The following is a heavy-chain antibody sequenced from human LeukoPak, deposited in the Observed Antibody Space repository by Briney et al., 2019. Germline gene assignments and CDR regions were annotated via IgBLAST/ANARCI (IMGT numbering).Heavy chain of an antibody. Sequence: ASVKVSCKASGYTFTSYGISWVRQAPGQGLEWMGWISAYNGNTNYAQKLQGRVTMTTDTSTSTAYMELRSLRSGDTAVYYCARDRPRMTIFDYGMDVWGKGTTVTVSS. V-gene: IGHV1-18*04. CDR1: GYTFTSYG. D-gene: IGHD3-9*01. J-gene: IGHJ6*04. CDR3: ARDRPRMTIFDYGMDV. CDR2: ISAYNGNT.